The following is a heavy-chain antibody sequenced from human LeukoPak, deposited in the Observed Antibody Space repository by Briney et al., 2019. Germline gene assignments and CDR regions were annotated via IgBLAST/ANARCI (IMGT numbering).Heavy chain of an antibody. D-gene: IGHD2-15*01. Sequence: PGGSLRLSCAASGFTFDDYGMSWVRQAPGKGLEWVSGINWNGGSTGYADSVKGRFTISRDNAKNSLYLQMNSLRAEDTALYYCARRPSGGSRTLGYYYYMDVWGKGTTVTVSS. CDR3: ARRPSGGSRTLGYYYYMDV. CDR1: GFTFDDYG. CDR2: INWNGGST. J-gene: IGHJ6*03. V-gene: IGHV3-20*04.